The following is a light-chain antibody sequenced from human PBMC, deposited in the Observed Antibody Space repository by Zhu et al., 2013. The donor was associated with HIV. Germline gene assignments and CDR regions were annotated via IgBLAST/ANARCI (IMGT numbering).Light chain of an antibody. V-gene: IGKV3-15*01. CDR3: QQYNYWPPWT. CDR1: QSLSSN. J-gene: IGKJ1*01. CDR2: GAS. Sequence: EIVMTQSPATLSVSPGETATLSCRANQSLSSNLAWYQQKPGQAPRLLIYGASTRATAIPARFSGSGSGTEFTLTISSLQSEDFAVYYCQQYNYWPPWTFGQGTKVEIK.